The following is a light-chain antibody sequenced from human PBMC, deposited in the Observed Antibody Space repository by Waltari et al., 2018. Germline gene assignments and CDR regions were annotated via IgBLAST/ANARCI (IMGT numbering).Light chain of an antibody. CDR3: AAWDDSLTSFV. CDR2: SNN. CDR1: SANIGSNP. J-gene: IGLJ1*01. V-gene: IGLV1-44*01. Sequence: QSVLPQPPSVSGTPGQRVTISCSGSSANIGSNPVTWYHQLPGTAPKVLIYSNNQRPSGVPDRFAGSKSGTSASLAISGLQSEDEADYYCAAWDDSLTSFVFGSGTTVTVL.